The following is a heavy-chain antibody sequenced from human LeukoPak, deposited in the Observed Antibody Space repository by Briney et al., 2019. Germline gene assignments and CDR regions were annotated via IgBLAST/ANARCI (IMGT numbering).Heavy chain of an antibody. CDR3: ARGTSGTSCSFFDY. D-gene: IGHD2-15*01. CDR1: GFIFSDYS. Sequence: GGSLRLSCAASGFIFSDYSLNWVRQAPGKGLEWVSSISSSSSYTKSADSVKGRFTISRDNAKNSLYLQMNSLRDEDTAVNYCARGTSGTSCSFFDYWGQGILVTVSS. J-gene: IGHJ4*02. V-gene: IGHV3-21*01. CDR2: ISSSSSYT.